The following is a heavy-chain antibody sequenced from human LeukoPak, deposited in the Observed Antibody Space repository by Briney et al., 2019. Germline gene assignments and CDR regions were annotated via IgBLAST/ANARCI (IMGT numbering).Heavy chain of an antibody. J-gene: IGHJ5*02. CDR3: ARHGTSGTNLKWFDP. V-gene: IGHV4-59*01. Sequence: SETLSLTCTVSGGSISSFYWSWIRQPPGKGLEWIGYIYYSGSTNYNPSLKSRVTISVDTSKNQFSLKLSSVTAADTAVYYCARHGTSGTNLKWFDPWGQATLVTVSS. D-gene: IGHD1-1*01. CDR1: GGSISSFY. CDR2: IYYSGST.